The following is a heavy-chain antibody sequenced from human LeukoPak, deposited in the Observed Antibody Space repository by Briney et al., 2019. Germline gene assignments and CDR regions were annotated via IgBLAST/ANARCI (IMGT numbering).Heavy chain of an antibody. J-gene: IGHJ4*02. CDR3: ATVHHRYYDFWSGYYTTNY. V-gene: IGHV1-2*02. D-gene: IGHD3-3*01. CDR1: GYTFTDYY. CDR2: INPNSGGT. Sequence: ASVKVSCKASGYTFTDYYMHWVRQAPGQGLEWMGWINPNSGGTNYAQKLQGRVTMTRDTSISTAYMELSRLRSDDTAVYYCATVHHRYYDFWSGYYTTNYWGQGTLVTVSS.